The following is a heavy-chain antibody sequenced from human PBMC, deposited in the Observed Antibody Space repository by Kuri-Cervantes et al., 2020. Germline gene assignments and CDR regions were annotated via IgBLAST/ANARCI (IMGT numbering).Heavy chain of an antibody. D-gene: IGHD3-16*01. J-gene: IGHJ5*02. CDR1: GGTFSSYT. CDR2: INPNSGGT. Sequence: ASVKVSRKASGGTFSSYTISWVRQAPGQGLEWMGWINPNSGGTNYAQKFQGRVTMTRDTSISTAYMELSRLRSDDTAVYYCARETRLGMEFDPWGQGTLVTVSS. CDR3: ARETRLGMEFDP. V-gene: IGHV1-2*02.